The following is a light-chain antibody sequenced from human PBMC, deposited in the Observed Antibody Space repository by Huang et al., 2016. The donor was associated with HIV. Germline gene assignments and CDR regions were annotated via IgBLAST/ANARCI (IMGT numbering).Light chain of an antibody. V-gene: IGKV1-5*03. CDR1: QSISTW. J-gene: IGKJ2*01. CDR2: KAS. Sequence: DIQMTQSPSTLSASVGDRVTIDCLASQSISTWLAWYQQKPGKAPNLLINKASTLESGVPSRFSGSGSETEYTLTTRDVQPGDSATYYCQQYNTYPMYTFGQGTKLEIK. CDR3: QQYNTYPMYT.